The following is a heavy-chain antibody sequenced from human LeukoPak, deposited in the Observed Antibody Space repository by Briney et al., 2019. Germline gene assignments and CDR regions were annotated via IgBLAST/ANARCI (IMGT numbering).Heavy chain of an antibody. D-gene: IGHD3-10*01. V-gene: IGHV4-4*02. J-gene: IGHJ4*02. CDR2: IYHSGST. CDR3: ARARGMRGDYLDY. Sequence: PSETLSLTCAVSGGSISSSNWWSWVRQPPGKGLEWIGEIYHSGSTNYNPPLKSRVTISVDKSKNQFSLKLSSVTAADTAVYYCARARGMRGDYLDYWGQGTLVTVSS. CDR1: GGSISSSNW.